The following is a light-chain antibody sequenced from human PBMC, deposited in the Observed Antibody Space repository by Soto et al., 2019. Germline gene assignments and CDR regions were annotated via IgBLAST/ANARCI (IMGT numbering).Light chain of an antibody. Sequence: DIQMTQSPSTLSASVGDRVTITCWASQSISSWLAWYQQKPGRAPKLLIYKASSLESGVPSRFSGTGSGTEFTLTISSLQPDDFATYYCQQYKSYSHTFGQGTKLEIK. J-gene: IGKJ2*01. CDR1: QSISSW. V-gene: IGKV1-5*03. CDR3: QQYKSYSHT. CDR2: KAS.